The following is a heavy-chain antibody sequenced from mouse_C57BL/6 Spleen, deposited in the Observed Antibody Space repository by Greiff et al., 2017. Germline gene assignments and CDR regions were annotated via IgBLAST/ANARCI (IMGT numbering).Heavy chain of an antibody. J-gene: IGHJ2*01. D-gene: IGHD2-1*01. CDR2: IRNKANNHAT. Sequence: EVKLQESGGGLVQPGGSMKLSCAASGFTFSDAWMDWVRQSPEKGLEWVAEIRNKANNHATYYAESVKGRFTISRDDSKSSVYLQMNSLRAEDTGIYYCTSYGNSYYFDYWGQGTTLTVSS. CDR3: TSYGNSYYFDY. V-gene: IGHV6-6*01. CDR1: GFTFSDAW.